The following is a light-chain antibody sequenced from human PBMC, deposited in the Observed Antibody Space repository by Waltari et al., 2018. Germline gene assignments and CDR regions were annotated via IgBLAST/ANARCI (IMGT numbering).Light chain of an antibody. CDR1: SSAVGVYNF. Sequence: QSALTQPAPVSGSPGQSITISCPGTSSAVGVYNFVSWYQQHPGKAPQLIISHVNSRPSGVSNRFSGSKSGNTASLTISELQAEDGADYYCSSYTTSNTLWVFGGGTKLTVL. CDR3: SSYTTSNTLWV. V-gene: IGLV2-14*03. J-gene: IGLJ3*02. CDR2: HVN.